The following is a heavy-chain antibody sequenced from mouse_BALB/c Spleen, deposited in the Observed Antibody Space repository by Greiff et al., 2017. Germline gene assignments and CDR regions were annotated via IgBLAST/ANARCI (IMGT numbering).Heavy chain of an antibody. CDR1: GFTFSSFG. CDR3: ASDPYYYAMDY. J-gene: IGHJ4*01. V-gene: IGHV5-17*02. CDR2: ISSGSSTI. Sequence: EVQLVESGGGLVQPGGSRKLSCAASGFTFSSFGMHWVRQAPEKGLEWVAYISSGSSTIYYADTVKGRFTISRDNPKNTLFLQMTSLRSEDTAMYYGASDPYYYAMDYWGQGTSVTVSS.